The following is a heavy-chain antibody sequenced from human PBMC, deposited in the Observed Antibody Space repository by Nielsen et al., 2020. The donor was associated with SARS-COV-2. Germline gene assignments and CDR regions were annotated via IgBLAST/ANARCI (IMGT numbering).Heavy chain of an antibody. J-gene: IGHJ4*02. CDR2: ISYDGSNK. CDR3: ARDPGGYYDSSGYYPHDY. Sequence: WIRQPPGKGLEWVAVISYDGSNKYYADPVKGRFTISRDNSKNTLYLQMNSLRAEDTAVYYCARDPGGYYDSSGYYPHDYWGQGTLVTVSS. V-gene: IGHV3-33*05. D-gene: IGHD3-22*01.